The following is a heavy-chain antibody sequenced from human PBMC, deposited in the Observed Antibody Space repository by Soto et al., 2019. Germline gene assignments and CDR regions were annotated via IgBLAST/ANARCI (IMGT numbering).Heavy chain of an antibody. CDR3: ARDGYCTNGVCSSSYDMDV. Sequence: ASVKVSCKASGYTFTSYAMHWVRQAPGQRLEWMGWINAGNGNTKYSQKFQGRVTITRDTSASTAYMELSSLRSEDTAVYYCARDGYCTNGVCSSSYDMDVWRHGTTVTVSS. D-gene: IGHD2-8*01. J-gene: IGHJ6*02. V-gene: IGHV1-3*01. CDR2: INAGNGNT. CDR1: GYTFTSYA.